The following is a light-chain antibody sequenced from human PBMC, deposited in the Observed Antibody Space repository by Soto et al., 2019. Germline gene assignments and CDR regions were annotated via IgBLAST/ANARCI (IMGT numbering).Light chain of an antibody. V-gene: IGLV1-40*01. CDR2: GNS. CDR3: QSYDSSLSGYVV. J-gene: IGLJ2*01. Sequence: QSVLTQPPSVSGAPGQRVTISCTGSTSNIGAGYDVHWYQQFPGTAPKLLIYGNSNRPSGVPDRFSGSKSGTSASLAITGLQAEDEAEYYCQSYDSSLSGYVVFGGGTKLTVL. CDR1: TSNIGAGYD.